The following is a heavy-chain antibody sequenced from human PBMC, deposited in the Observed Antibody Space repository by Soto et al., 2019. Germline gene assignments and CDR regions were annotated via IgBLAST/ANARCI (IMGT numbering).Heavy chain of an antibody. CDR1: GYTFTSYG. V-gene: IGHV1-18*01. J-gene: IGHJ6*02. Sequence: ASVKVACKASGYTFTSYGISWVRQAHGQGLEWMGWISAYNGNTNYAQKFQGRVTITADESTSTAYMELSSLRSEDTAVYYCARGGAAGYGDPDYYGMDVWGQGTTVTVSS. CDR3: ARGGAAGYGDPDYYGMDV. CDR2: ISAYNGNT. D-gene: IGHD4-17*01.